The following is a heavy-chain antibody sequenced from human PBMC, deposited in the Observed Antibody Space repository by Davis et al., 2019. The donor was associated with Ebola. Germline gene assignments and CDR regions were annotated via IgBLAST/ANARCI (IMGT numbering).Heavy chain of an antibody. CDR3: ARHVNGDFWYFDL. Sequence: GESLKISCAASGFTFSSYGMHWVRQAPGKGLEWVAFIRYDGKNEYYADSVKGRFTISRDNSENMLYLQMSTLRAEDTAVYYCARHVNGDFWYFDLWGRGTRVTVSS. D-gene: IGHD4-17*01. J-gene: IGHJ2*01. CDR1: GFTFSSYG. CDR2: IRYDGKNE. V-gene: IGHV3-30*02.